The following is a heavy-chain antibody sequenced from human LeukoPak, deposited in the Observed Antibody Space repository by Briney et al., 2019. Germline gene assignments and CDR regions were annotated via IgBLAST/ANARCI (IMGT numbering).Heavy chain of an antibody. D-gene: IGHD3-16*01. CDR3: ARLYAGY. Sequence: SETLSLTCAVYGGSFSGYYWSWIGQPPGKGLERIGEINHSGSTNYNPSLKSRVTISVDTSKNQFSLKLSSVTAADTAVYYCARLYAGYWGQGTLVTVSS. CDR2: INHSGST. CDR1: GGSFSGYY. V-gene: IGHV4-34*01. J-gene: IGHJ4*02.